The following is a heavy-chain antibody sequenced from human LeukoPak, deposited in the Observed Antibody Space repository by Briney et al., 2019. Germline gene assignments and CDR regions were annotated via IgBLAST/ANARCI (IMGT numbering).Heavy chain of an antibody. Sequence: PSETLSLTCSVSGGSLSSRSNYWGWIRQPPGKGLEWIGYIYYSGSTNYNPSLKSRVTISVDTSKNQFSLKLSSVTAADTAVYYCARTIAAAGDEYFDYWGQGTLVTVSS. D-gene: IGHD6-13*01. CDR3: ARTIAAAGDEYFDY. CDR1: GGSLSSRSNY. CDR2: IYYSGST. J-gene: IGHJ4*02. V-gene: IGHV4-61*05.